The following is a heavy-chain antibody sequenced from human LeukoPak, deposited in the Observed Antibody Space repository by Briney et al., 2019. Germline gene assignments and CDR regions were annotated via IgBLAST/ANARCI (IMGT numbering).Heavy chain of an antibody. J-gene: IGHJ3*02. CDR1: GFTLTSYT. CDR2: ISGSGGST. D-gene: IGHD5-12*01. CDR3: AKGIVGYGDAFDI. V-gene: IGHV3-23*01. Sequence: GGSLRLSCAASGFTLTSYTMNWVRQAPGKGLEWVSAISGSGGSTYYADSVKGRFTISRDNSKNTLYLQMNSLRAEDTAVYYCAKGIVGYGDAFDIWGQGTMVTVSS.